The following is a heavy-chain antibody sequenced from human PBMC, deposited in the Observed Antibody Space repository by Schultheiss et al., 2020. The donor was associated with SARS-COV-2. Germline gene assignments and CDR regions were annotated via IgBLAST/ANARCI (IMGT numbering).Heavy chain of an antibody. Sequence: GGSLRLSCAASGFTFSSYAMHWVRQAPGKGLEWVAVISYDGSNKYYAESVKGRFTMSRDNSQNTLFLQMNSLRPEDTAIYYCAKSLYRTYFYDASGYGSWFDSWGQGTLVTVSS. J-gene: IGHJ5*01. CDR3: AKSLYRTYFYDASGYGSWFDS. CDR2: ISYDGSNK. V-gene: IGHV3-30*14. D-gene: IGHD3-22*01. CDR1: GFTFSSYA.